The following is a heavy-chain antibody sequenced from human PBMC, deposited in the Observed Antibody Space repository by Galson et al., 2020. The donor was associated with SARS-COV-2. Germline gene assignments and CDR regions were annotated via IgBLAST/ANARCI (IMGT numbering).Heavy chain of an antibody. D-gene: IGHD3-3*01. Sequence: ASVKVSCKASGYTFTSYGISWVRQAPGQGLEWMGWISAYNGNTNYAQKLQGRVTMTTDTSTSTAYMELRSLRSDDTAVYYCARYGRITIFGVVTTNYYYYGMDVWGQGTTVTVSS. CDR3: ARYGRITIFGVVTTNYYYYGMDV. CDR1: GYTFTSYG. CDR2: ISAYNGNT. V-gene: IGHV1-18*01. J-gene: IGHJ6*02.